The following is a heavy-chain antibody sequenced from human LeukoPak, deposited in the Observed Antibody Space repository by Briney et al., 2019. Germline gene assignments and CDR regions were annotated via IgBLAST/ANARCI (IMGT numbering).Heavy chain of an antibody. CDR1: GGTFSSYT. V-gene: IGHV1-69*13. J-gene: IGHJ4*02. CDR2: INPVFATA. CDR3: AMRYQLLVRSPFDY. Sequence: SVKVSCKASGGTFSSYTIIWVRQAPGQGLEWMGGINPVFATATYAQKFQGRVTITADESTSTVYVELSSLRSEDTAVYYCAMRYQLLVRSPFDYWGQGSLVTVSA. D-gene: IGHD2-2*01.